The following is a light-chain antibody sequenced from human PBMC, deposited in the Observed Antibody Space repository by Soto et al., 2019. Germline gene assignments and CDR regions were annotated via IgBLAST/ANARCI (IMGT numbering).Light chain of an antibody. J-gene: IGLJ3*02. CDR1: SGHRNFA. CDR3: QTWDTGVVV. CDR2: VNNDGSH. Sequence: QSVLPQSPSASASLGASVQLTCTLSSGHRNFAIAWHQPQADQGPRYLMRVNNDGSHNKGDGIPDRFSGSRSGAERYLTISSLQSEDEADYYCQTWDTGVVVFGGGTKLTVL. V-gene: IGLV4-69*01.